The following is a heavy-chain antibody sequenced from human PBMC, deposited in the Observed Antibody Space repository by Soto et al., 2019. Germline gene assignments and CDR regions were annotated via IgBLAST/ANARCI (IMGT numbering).Heavy chain of an antibody. J-gene: IGHJ4*02. Sequence: GGSLRLSCAASGFTFSSYGMHWVRQAPGKGLEWVAVISYDGSNKYYADSVKGRFTISRDNSKNTLYLQMNSLRAEDTAVYYCAKGWGAYGDYFDYWGQGTLVTVSS. CDR2: ISYDGSNK. CDR3: AKGWGAYGDYFDY. D-gene: IGHD4-17*01. CDR1: GFTFSSYG. V-gene: IGHV3-30*18.